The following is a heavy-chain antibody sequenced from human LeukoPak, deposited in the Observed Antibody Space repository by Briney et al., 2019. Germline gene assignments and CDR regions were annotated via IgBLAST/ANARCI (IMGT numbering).Heavy chain of an antibody. CDR2: IYYSGST. Sequence: SETLSLTCTVSGGSISSYYWSWIRQPPGKGLEWIGYIYYSGSTNYNPSLKSRVTISVDTSKNQFSLKLSSVTAADTAVYYCARRAEFVVVPAAIRLILGAFDIWGQGTMVTVSS. CDR3: ARRAEFVVVPAAIRLILGAFDI. D-gene: IGHD2-2*02. J-gene: IGHJ3*02. V-gene: IGHV4-59*08. CDR1: GGSISSYY.